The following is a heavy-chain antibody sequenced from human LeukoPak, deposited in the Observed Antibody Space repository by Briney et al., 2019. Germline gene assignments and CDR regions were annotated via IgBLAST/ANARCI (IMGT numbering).Heavy chain of an antibody. D-gene: IGHD3-22*01. CDR1: GFTFSSYS. CDR3: ARDPAYYYDSSGDSRA. V-gene: IGHV3-48*01. Sequence: PGGSLRLSCAASGFTFSSYSMNWVRQAPGKGLEGVSYISSSSSTIYYADSVKGRFTISRDNAKNSLYLQMNSLRAEDTAVYYCARDPAYYYDSSGDSRAWGQGTMVTVSS. J-gene: IGHJ3*01. CDR2: ISSSSSTI.